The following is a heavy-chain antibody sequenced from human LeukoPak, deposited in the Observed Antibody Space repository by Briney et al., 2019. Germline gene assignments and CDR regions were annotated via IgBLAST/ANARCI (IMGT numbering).Heavy chain of an antibody. Sequence: SVTVSFKASGFTFTSSAVQWVRQARGQRLEWIGWIVVGSGNTNYAQKFQERVTITRNMSTSTAYMELSSLRSEDTAVYYCAASPDYYDSSGYSYYFDYWGQGTLVTVSS. V-gene: IGHV1-58*01. CDR2: IVVGSGNT. D-gene: IGHD3-22*01. CDR3: AASPDYYDSSGYSYYFDY. CDR1: GFTFTSSA. J-gene: IGHJ4*02.